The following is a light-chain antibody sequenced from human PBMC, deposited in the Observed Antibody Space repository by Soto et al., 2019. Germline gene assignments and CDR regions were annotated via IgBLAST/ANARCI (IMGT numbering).Light chain of an antibody. J-gene: IGKJ1*01. CDR2: KAS. V-gene: IGKV1-5*03. CDR3: EDYSSYSEA. CDR1: MTISSW. Sequence: DMTQYHSTLSGSVESRVTITCLDSMTISSWLHWYQQKPGKAPKLLIDKASTLKSGVPSRFSGSGSGTEYDLSLRSLQPDDTATHNYEDYSSYSEAFGQGTKVDIK.